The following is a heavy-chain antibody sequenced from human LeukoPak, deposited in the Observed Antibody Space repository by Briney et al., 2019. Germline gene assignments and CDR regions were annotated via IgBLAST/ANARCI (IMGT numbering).Heavy chain of an antibody. V-gene: IGHV1-46*01. CDR2: INPGGGST. CDR1: GYTFASYY. J-gene: IGHJ4*02. Sequence: ASVKVSCKASGYTFASYYVHWVRQAPGQGLEWMGVINPGGGSTSYAQKFQGRVTMTRDTSTSTVYMELSSLRSEDTAVYYCARDDIDYWGQGTLVTVSS. CDR3: ARDDIDY.